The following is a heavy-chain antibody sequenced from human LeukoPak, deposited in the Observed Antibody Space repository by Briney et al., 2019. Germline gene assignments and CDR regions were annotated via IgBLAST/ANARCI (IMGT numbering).Heavy chain of an antibody. D-gene: IGHD2-15*01. CDR2: INPNSGGT. CDR1: GGTFSSYA. Sequence: ASVKVSCKASGGTFSSYAISWVRQAPGQGLEWMGWINPNSGGTNYAQKFQGRVTMTRDTSISTAYMELSRLRSDDTAVYYCAREVGYCSGGSCSQPLYYYYYYMDVWGKGTTVTVSS. V-gene: IGHV1-2*02. CDR3: AREVGYCSGGSCSQPLYYYYYYMDV. J-gene: IGHJ6*03.